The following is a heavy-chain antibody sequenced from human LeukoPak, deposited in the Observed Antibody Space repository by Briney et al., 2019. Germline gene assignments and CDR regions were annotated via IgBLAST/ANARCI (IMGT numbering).Heavy chain of an antibody. CDR1: GGSISSYY. CDR2: IYYSGST. V-gene: IGHV4-59*01. D-gene: IGHD2-2*01. Sequence: SETLSLTCTVSGGSISSYYWSWIRQPPGKGLEWIGYIYYSGSTNYNPSLKSRVTISVDTFKNQFSLKLSSVTAADTAVYYCARDLRVVPAAIGLNYYYGMDVWGKGTTVTVSS. J-gene: IGHJ6*04. CDR3: ARDLRVVPAAIGLNYYYGMDV.